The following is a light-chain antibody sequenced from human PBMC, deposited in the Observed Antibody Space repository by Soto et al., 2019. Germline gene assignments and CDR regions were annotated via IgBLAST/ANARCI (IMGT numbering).Light chain of an antibody. CDR1: QSVINSY. CDR2: DAS. J-gene: IGKJ3*01. Sequence: EIVLTQSPGTLSLSPGERATLSCRASQSVINSYLAWYQQKPGQAPRLLIYDASSRATGIPDRFSASGSGTDFTLTISRLEPEDFAVYYCQQYDSSPPRFSFGPGTKVDIK. CDR3: QQYDSSPPRFS. V-gene: IGKV3-20*01.